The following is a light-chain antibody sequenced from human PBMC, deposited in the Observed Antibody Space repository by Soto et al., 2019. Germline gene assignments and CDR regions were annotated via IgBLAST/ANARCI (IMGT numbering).Light chain of an antibody. CDR1: TGPVTSNHH. CDR2: DTS. V-gene: IGLV7-46*01. CDR3: LLSYNAARV. Sequence: QTVVTQEPSLTVSPGGTVTLTCGSSTGPVTSNHHPYWFQQKAGQAPRTLIYDTSNKHSWTPARFSGSLLGDKAALTLSGAQPEDEAQYYCLLSYNAARVFGGGTKLTVL. J-gene: IGLJ2*01.